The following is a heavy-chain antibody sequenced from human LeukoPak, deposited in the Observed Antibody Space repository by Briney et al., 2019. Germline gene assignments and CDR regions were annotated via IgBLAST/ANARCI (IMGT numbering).Heavy chain of an antibody. J-gene: IGHJ6*03. CDR2: IYTHGST. CDR1: GGSISSGSYY. V-gene: IGHV4-61*02. Sequence: SETLSLTCTVSGGSISSGSYYWSWIRQPAGKGLEWIGRIYTHGSTNYHPALKSRVTISVDTSKNQFSLKLSSVTAADTAVYYCAREVSEQPRYYYYYMDVWGKGTTVTVSS. CDR3: AREVSEQPRYYYYYMDV. D-gene: IGHD1-14*01.